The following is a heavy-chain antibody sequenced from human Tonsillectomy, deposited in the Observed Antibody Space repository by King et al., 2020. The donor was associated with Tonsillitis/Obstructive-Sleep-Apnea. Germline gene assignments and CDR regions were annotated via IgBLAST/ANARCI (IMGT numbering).Heavy chain of an antibody. CDR2: IYPGDSDT. D-gene: IGHD3-22*01. CDR3: ARHHCDTSGYGYYSGMDV. J-gene: IGHJ6*02. V-gene: IGHV5-51*01. CDR1: GYSFTSYW. Sequence: VQLVESGAEVKKPGESLKISCKGSGYSFTSYWIGWVRQMPGKGLEWMGIIYPGDSDTRYSPSFQGQVTISADKSISTAYLHWSSLKASDTVMYYCARHHCDTSGYGYYSGMDVWGQGTTVIASS.